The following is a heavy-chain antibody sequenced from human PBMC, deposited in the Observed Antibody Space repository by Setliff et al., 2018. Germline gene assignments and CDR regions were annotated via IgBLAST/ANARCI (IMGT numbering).Heavy chain of an antibody. CDR3: ARSLVGATYSVYFDY. CDR1: GDSLSSYW. D-gene: IGHD1-26*01. J-gene: IGHJ4*02. V-gene: IGHV5-51*01. Sequence: GESLKISCKVSGDSLSSYWIAWVRQMPGKGLEWMGIIYPGDSDTKYSPSFQGQVTISADKSISTAYLQLSSLKASDTAMYYCARSLVGATYSVYFDYWGQGALVTVSS. CDR2: IYPGDSDT.